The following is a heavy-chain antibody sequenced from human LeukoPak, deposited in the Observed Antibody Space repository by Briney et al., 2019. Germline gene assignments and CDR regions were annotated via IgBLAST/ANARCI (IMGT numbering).Heavy chain of an antibody. CDR2: INHSGST. Sequence: PSETLSLTCAVYGGSFSGYHWSWIRQPPGKGLEWIGEINHSGSTNYNPSLKSRVTISVDTSKNQFSLKLSSVTAADTAVYYCARHRGTYYYDSSGYESAFDIWGQGTMVTVSS. J-gene: IGHJ3*02. CDR1: GGSFSGYH. V-gene: IGHV4-34*01. CDR3: ARHRGTYYYDSSGYESAFDI. D-gene: IGHD3-22*01.